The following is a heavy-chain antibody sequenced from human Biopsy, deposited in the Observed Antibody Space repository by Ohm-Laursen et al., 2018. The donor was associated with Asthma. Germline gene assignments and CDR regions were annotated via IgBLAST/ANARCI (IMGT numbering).Heavy chain of an antibody. J-gene: IGHJ6*02. CDR3: ARAVDYSHYYGIDV. V-gene: IGHV1-18*01. Sequence: ASVKVSCKTSGYTFNSAGITWVRQAPGQGLEWMGWISVYNGNTKVAQKLQDRVTMITDTSTSTAYMELRSLRSDDTAVYFCARAVDYSHYYGIDVWGQETTATVS. CDR2: ISVYNGNT. D-gene: IGHD3-10*01. CDR1: GYTFNSAG.